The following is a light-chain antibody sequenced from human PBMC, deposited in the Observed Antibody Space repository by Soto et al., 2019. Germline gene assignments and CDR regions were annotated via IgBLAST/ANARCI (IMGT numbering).Light chain of an antibody. CDR3: CSYAGSSTVV. Sequence: QSVLTQPASVSRSPGQSITISCTGTSSDVGSYNLVSWYQQHPGKAPKLMIYEGSKRPSGVSNRFSGSKSGNKASLTISGLQAEDEADYYCCSYAGSSTVVFGGGTKVTVL. V-gene: IGLV2-23*01. CDR1: SSDVGSYNL. CDR2: EGS. J-gene: IGLJ2*01.